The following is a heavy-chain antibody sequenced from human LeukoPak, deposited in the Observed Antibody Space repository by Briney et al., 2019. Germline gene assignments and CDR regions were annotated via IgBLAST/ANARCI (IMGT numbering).Heavy chain of an antibody. CDR3: ASLAVAGHFDY. CDR1: GGSIRSYY. CDR2: IYTSGST. V-gene: IGHV4-4*07. D-gene: IGHD6-19*01. Sequence: SETLSLTCTVSGGSIRSYYWSWIRQPAGKGLEWIGRIYTSGSTNYNPSLKSRVIMSVGTSKNQFSLKLSSVTAADTAVYYCASLAVAGHFDYWGQGTLVTVSS. J-gene: IGHJ4*02.